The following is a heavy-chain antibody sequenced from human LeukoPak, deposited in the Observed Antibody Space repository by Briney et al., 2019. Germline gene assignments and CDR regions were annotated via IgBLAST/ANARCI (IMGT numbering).Heavy chain of an antibody. CDR1: GVSISSYY. Sequence: SETLSLTCTVSGVSISSYYWSWIRQPAGKGLEWIGRIHTSGSTNYNPSLKSRVTMSVDTSKNQFSLKLSSVTAADTAVYYCARQIRVAAAGTGWFDPWGQGTLVTVSS. CDR2: IHTSGST. CDR3: ARQIRVAAAGTGWFDP. J-gene: IGHJ5*02. V-gene: IGHV4-4*07. D-gene: IGHD6-13*01.